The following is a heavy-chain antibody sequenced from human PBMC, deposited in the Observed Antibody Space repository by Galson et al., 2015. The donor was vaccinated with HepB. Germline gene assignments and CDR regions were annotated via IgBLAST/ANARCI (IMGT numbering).Heavy chain of an antibody. Sequence: SCAASGFTFRSYGMHWVRQTPGKGLEWVALISYDGSRQYYADPVKGRFIISRDDTKSTLYLQMNSLRGNDTAVYYCAKDQRYSGTLFDYWGQGTLVTVSS. J-gene: IGHJ4*02. CDR2: ISYDGSRQ. CDR1: GFTFRSYG. V-gene: IGHV3-30*18. CDR3: AKDQRYSGTLFDY. D-gene: IGHD1-26*01.